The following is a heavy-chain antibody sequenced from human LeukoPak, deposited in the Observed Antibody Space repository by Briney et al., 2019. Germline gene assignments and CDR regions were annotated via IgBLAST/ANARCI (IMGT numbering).Heavy chain of an antibody. Sequence: SDTVSLTCALYGRSYSGYYWSWIPQPPGKGLEWIGEINQSGSTNYNPSLKSRVTISVDTSKNQFSLKLSSVTAADTAVYYCAGVTVATGEYWGQGTLVTVSS. V-gene: IGHV4-34*01. D-gene: IGHD5-12*01. CDR3: AGVTVATGEY. CDR2: INQSGST. J-gene: IGHJ4*02. CDR1: GRSYSGYY.